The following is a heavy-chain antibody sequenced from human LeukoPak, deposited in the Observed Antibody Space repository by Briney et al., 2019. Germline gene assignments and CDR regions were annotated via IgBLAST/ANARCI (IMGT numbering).Heavy chain of an antibody. Sequence: GGSLRLSCAASGFTFSDYPMSWVRQAPGKGLEWVSVISGSGETIYYADSVKGRFTISRDNSRRTLYLQMNSLRAEDTAVYYCAKPYRGYSSSWYYFDYWGQGALVTVSS. V-gene: IGHV3-23*01. D-gene: IGHD6-13*01. J-gene: IGHJ4*02. CDR3: AKPYRGYSSSWYYFDY. CDR1: GFTFSDYP. CDR2: ISGSGETI.